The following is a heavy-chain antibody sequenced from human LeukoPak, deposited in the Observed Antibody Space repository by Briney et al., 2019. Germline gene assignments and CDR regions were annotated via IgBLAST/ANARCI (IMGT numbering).Heavy chain of an antibody. CDR2: IYPGDSDT. Sequence: GESLKISCKGPGYSFISYWIARVRQMPGKGLEWMGIIYPGDSDTRYSPSFQGQVTISADKSSSTAFLQWSSLKASDTAMDYCARSDCCSLTSCSAYDFDIWGQGTVVTVSS. CDR1: GYSFISYW. V-gene: IGHV5-51*01. J-gene: IGHJ3*02. CDR3: ARSDCCSLTSCSAYDFDI. D-gene: IGHD2-2*01.